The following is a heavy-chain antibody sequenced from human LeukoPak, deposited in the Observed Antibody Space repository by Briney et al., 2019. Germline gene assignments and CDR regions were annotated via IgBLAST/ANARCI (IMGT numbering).Heavy chain of an antibody. CDR1: GGSISSSNW. J-gene: IGHJ6*03. CDR2: IYHSGST. D-gene: IGHD6-19*01. V-gene: IGHV4-4*02. CDR3: ARSLSSGWYYYYMDV. Sequence: KASETLSLTCAVSGGSISSSNWWSWVRQPPGKGLEWIGEIYHSGSTNYNPSLKSRVTISVDKSKNQFSLKLSSVTAADTAVYYCARSLSSGWYYYYMDVWGKGTTVTVSS.